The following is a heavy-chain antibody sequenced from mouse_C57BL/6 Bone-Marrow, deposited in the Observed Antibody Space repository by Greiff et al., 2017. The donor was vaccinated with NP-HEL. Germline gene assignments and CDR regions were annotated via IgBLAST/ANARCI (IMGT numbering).Heavy chain of an antibody. V-gene: IGHV1-9*01. J-gene: IGHJ2*01. CDR2: ILPGSGST. CDR1: GYTFTGYW. D-gene: IGHD1-1*01. CDR3: ARDHYGSSYFDY. Sequence: QVQLQQSGAELARPGASVKLSCKASGYTFTGYWIEWVKQRPGHGLEWIGEILPGSGSTYYNEKFKGKATFTADTSSNTAYMQLSSLTTEDSAIYYCARDHYGSSYFDYWGQGTTLTVSS.